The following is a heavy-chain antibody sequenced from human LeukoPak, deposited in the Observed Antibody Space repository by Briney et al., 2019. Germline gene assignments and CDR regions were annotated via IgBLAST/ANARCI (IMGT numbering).Heavy chain of an antibody. CDR3: ATSPYSGSYRGWFDP. D-gene: IGHD1-26*01. V-gene: IGHV1-24*01. J-gene: IGHJ5*02. CDR2: FDPEDGET. Sequence: ASVKVSCKVSGYTLTELSMHWVRQAPGKGLEWMGGFDPEDGETIYAQKFQGRVTMTEDTSTDTAYMELSSLRAEDTAVYYCATSPYSGSYRGWFDPWGQGTLVTVSS. CDR1: GYTLTELS.